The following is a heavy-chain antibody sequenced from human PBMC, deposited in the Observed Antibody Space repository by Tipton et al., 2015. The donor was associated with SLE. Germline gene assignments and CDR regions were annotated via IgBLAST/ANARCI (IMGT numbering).Heavy chain of an antibody. CDR2: IRYDGSNK. D-gene: IGHD6-19*01. CDR3: AKDSAVAGHYVDY. Sequence: GSLRLSCAASGFTFSSYGMHWGRQAPGKGLEWVAFIRYDGSNKYYADSVKGRFTISRDNSENTLYLQLNSLRAGDTAVNYCAKDSAVAGHYVDYWGRGTLVTFSS. V-gene: IGHV3-30*02. J-gene: IGHJ4*02. CDR1: GFTFSSYG.